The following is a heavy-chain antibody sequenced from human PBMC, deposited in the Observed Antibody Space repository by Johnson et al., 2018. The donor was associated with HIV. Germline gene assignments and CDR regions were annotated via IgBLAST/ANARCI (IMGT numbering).Heavy chain of an antibody. V-gene: IGHV3-20*04. D-gene: IGHD1-20*01. CDR1: GFTFDDYG. CDR3: ARDRERYNWNLGAFDI. Sequence: EVQLVESGGGVVQPGRSLRLSCAASGFTFDDYGMNWVRQAPGTGLEWVSGINWNGGSTGYADSVKGRSTMSRDKSENTLYLQMNSLRAEDTAVYYCARDRERYNWNLGAFDIWGQGTMVTVSS. J-gene: IGHJ3*02. CDR2: INWNGGST.